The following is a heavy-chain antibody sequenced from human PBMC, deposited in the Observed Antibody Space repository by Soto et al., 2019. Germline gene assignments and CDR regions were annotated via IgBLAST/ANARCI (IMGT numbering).Heavy chain of an antibody. J-gene: IGHJ6*02. V-gene: IGHV1-69*01. Sequence: QVQLVQSGAEVKKPGSSVKVSCKASGGTFSSYAISWVRQAPGQGLEWMGGIIPIFGTANYAQKFQGRVTITADESTSTAYMELSSLRSEDTAVYYCARRSITMVRGLPGTNYYYYGMDVWGQGTTVTVSS. D-gene: IGHD3-10*01. CDR2: IIPIFGTA. CDR3: ARRSITMVRGLPGTNYYYYGMDV. CDR1: GGTFSSYA.